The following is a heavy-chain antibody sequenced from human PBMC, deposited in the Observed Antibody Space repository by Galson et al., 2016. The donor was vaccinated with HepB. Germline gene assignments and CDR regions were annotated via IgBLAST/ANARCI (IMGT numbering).Heavy chain of an antibody. Sequence: TLSLTCTVSGGSVSIGTFYWSWIRQQPGKGLEWIGFISSSGSTTYHPSLKTRATISSDASKNHFYLKLSSVTAADTAVFYCARAKTGYSSGWAFDFWGQGSLVTVSS. D-gene: IGHD6-19*01. V-gene: IGHV4-31*03. CDR1: GGSVSIGTFY. CDR3: ARAKTGYSSGWAFDF. CDR2: ISSSGST. J-gene: IGHJ4*02.